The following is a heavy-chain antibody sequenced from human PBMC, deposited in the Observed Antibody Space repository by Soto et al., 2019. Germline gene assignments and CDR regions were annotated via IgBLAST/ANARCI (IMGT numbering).Heavy chain of an antibody. CDR2: IYYSGST. V-gene: IGHV4-59*08. Sequence: SETLSLTCTVSGGSISSYYWSWIRQPPGKGLEWIGYIYYSGSTNYNPSLKSRVTISVDTSKNQFSLKLSSVTAADTAVYYCAGVVEMATINYWAQGTLVTVSS. CDR1: GGSISSYY. CDR3: AGVVEMATINY. D-gene: IGHD2-21*01. J-gene: IGHJ4*02.